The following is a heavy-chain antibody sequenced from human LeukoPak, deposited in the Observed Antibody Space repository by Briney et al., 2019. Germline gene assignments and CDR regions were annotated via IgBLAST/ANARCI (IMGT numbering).Heavy chain of an antibody. Sequence: GGSLRLSCAASAFIFNTYWMHWVRQVPGRGLEWVSRINGDESSTNYADSVKGRFTISRDNAKDTLYLHMNSLTAEDTAVYYCARGAKWAYYFDYWGQGTLVTVSS. CDR1: AFIFNTYW. CDR3: ARGAKWAYYFDY. V-gene: IGHV3-74*01. D-gene: IGHD1-26*01. CDR2: INGDESST. J-gene: IGHJ4*02.